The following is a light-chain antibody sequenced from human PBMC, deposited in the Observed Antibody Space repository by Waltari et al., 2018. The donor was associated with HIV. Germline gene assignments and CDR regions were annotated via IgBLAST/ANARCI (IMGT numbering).Light chain of an antibody. J-gene: IGKJ1*01. CDR2: GAS. V-gene: IGKV3-15*01. CDR3: QQYDIWPPAET. CDR1: QSVGSD. Sequence: EIVMTQSPATLSVSPGERATLSCRASQSVGSDLAWYQQKPGQAPRLVIYGASTRATGIPARFSGSGSGTEFTLTISSLQSEDFAVYYCQQYDIWPPAETFGQGTKVEIK.